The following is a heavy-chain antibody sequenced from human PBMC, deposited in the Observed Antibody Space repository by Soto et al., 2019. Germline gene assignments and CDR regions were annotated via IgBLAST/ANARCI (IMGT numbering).Heavy chain of an antibody. J-gene: IGHJ2*01. V-gene: IGHV1-69*08. D-gene: IGHD3-9*01. CDR1: GGTFSSYT. CDR2: IIPILGIA. CDR3: GRERRGLVFPRGCFAP. Sequence: QVQLVQSGAEVKKPGSSVKVSCKASGGTFSSYTISWVRQAPGQGLEWMGRIIPILGIANYAQKFQGRVTIPAKNPRSTANGGRSGWSPGNGAFYYWGRERRGLVFPRGCFAPGGRETLVPFS.